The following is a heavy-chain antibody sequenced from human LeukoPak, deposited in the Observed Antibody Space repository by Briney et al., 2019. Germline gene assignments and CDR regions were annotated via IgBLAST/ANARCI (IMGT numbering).Heavy chain of an antibody. Sequence: PSETLSLTCSVSGGSISSRSNYWGWIRQPPGKGLEWIGSIYYSGDTYYNPSLRRRVIISVDTSNNQFSLNLNSVTAADTAVYYCARGTAYCNSDRYSCFDYWGQGTLVTVSS. CDR1: GGSISSRSNY. CDR2: IYYSGDT. CDR3: ARGTAYCNSDRYSCFDY. V-gene: IGHV4-39*07. D-gene: IGHD2-21*02. J-gene: IGHJ4*02.